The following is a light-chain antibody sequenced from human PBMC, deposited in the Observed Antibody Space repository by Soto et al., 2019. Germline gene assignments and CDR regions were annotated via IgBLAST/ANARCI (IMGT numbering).Light chain of an antibody. CDR1: QSVSSNY. V-gene: IGKV3-20*01. CDR2: GAS. CDR3: QQHGSSLLT. Sequence: EIVLTQSPGTLSLSPGERATLSCRASQSVSSNYLAWYQQKPGQAPRLLIYGASSRATGIPDRFSGSGSGTDFTLTISRLEPEDFAVYYCQQHGSSLLTFGQGTRLEIK. J-gene: IGKJ5*01.